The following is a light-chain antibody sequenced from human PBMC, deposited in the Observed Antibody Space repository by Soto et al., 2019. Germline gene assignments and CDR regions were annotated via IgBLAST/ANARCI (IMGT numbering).Light chain of an antibody. CDR3: QQRSNWSWT. CDR1: QSVSSY. V-gene: IGKV3-11*01. J-gene: IGKJ1*01. Sequence: EIVLTQSPATLPLSPGERATLSCRASQSVSSYLACYQQKPGQAPRLLIYDASNRATGIPARFSGSGAATDSTLPISSPEAEEFAVYYCQQRSNWSWTFGQGTKVEIK. CDR2: DAS.